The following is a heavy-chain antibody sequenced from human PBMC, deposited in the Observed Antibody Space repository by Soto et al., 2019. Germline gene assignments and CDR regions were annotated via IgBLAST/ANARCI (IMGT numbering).Heavy chain of an antibody. D-gene: IGHD2-8*02. CDR3: ARPTGGHDAGGNYMDV. CDR2: IIPIVGLT. V-gene: IGHV1-69*02. J-gene: IGHJ6*03. Sequence: QVQLLQSGSEVKKPGSSVKVSCRASGGSLSSYPVTWVRQAPGQGLEWMGRIIPIVGLTNYAQKFQGRVTITADKSTSTAYMELSSLRSDATAVYYCARPTGGHDAGGNYMDVWGKGPTVIVSS. CDR1: GGSLSSYP.